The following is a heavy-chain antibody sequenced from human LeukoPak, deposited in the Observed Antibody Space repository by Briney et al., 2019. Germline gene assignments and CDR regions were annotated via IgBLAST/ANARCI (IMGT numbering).Heavy chain of an antibody. Sequence: GGSLRLSCAASGFTFSSYAMSWVRQAPGKGLEWVSAISGSGGSTYYADSVKGRFTISRDNSKNTLYLQMNSLRAEDTAVYYCARWSMAREDKGFDPWGQGTLVTVSS. CDR1: GFTFSSYA. D-gene: IGHD3-10*01. V-gene: IGHV3-23*01. J-gene: IGHJ5*02. CDR3: ARWSMAREDKGFDP. CDR2: ISGSGGST.